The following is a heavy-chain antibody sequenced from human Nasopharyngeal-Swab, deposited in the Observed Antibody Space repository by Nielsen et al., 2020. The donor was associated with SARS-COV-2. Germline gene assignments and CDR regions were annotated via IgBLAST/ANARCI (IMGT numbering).Heavy chain of an antibody. V-gene: IGHV1-3*01. Sequence: ASVKVSCKPSGYTFTRYAMHWVRQAPGQRLEWMGWINAVNGNTKYSQKFQGRVTITRDTSASTAYMELSRLRSEDTAVYYCARYYREGSGYFYYGMDVWGQGTTVTVSS. CDR2: INAVNGNT. CDR3: ARYYREGSGYFYYGMDV. D-gene: IGHD3-22*01. J-gene: IGHJ6*02. CDR1: GYTFTRYA.